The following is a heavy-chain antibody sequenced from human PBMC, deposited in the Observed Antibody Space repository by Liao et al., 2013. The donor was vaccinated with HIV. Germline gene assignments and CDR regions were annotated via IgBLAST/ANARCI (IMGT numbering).Heavy chain of an antibody. Sequence: QLHLQESGPGLVKPSETLSLTCTVSGGSISSYYWSWLRQSAGKGLEWIGRIHPTGNTNYNPSLRRRVSISVDSSTNRFSLLMTSMTAADTAVYYCARGTDFDYWGLGTQVVVSS. V-gene: IGHV4-4*07. CDR1: GGSISSYY. D-gene: IGHD3-3*01. CDR2: IHPTGNT. J-gene: IGHJ4*02. CDR3: ARGTDFDY.